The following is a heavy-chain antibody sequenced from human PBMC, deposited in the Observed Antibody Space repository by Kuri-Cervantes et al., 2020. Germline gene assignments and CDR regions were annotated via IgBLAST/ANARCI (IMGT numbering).Heavy chain of an antibody. D-gene: IGHD3-10*01. V-gene: IGHV3-48*02. CDR3: ARDHSTYGSGSLDY. Sequence: GESLKISCAASGFTFSSYSMNWVRQAPGKGLEWVSYISSSSSTIYYADSVKGRFTISRDNAKNSLYLQMNSLRDEDTAVYYCARDHSTYGSGSLDYWGQGTLVTVSS. CDR1: GFTFSSYS. CDR2: ISSSSSTI. J-gene: IGHJ4*02.